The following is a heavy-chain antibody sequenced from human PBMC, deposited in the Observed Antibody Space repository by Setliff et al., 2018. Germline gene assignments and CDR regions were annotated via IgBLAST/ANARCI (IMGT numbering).Heavy chain of an antibody. CDR3: ARGGSIYYHVWGSYRFVDS. CDR2: INPYTGDT. Sequence: ASVKVSCKTSGYTFTDFYIQWVRQAPGQGLEWMGWINPYTGDTDYAPKFQGRVTVTRDTSVTTAHMDLTRLTSDDTAVYYCARGGSIYYHVWGSYRFVDSWGQGTLVTVSS. J-gene: IGHJ4*02. V-gene: IGHV1-2*02. D-gene: IGHD3-16*02. CDR1: GYTFTDFY.